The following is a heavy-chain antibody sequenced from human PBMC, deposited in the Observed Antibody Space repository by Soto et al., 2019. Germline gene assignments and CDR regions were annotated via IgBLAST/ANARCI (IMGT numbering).Heavy chain of an antibody. CDR2: IYYSGST. D-gene: IGHD1-20*01. CDR3: ARDTGPYNWISYYFDY. J-gene: IGHJ4*02. V-gene: IGHV4-61*01. Sequence: SETLSLTCTVSGGSVSSGSYYWSWIRQPPGKGLEWIGYIYYSGSTNYNPSLKSRVTISVDTSKNQFSLKLSSVTAADTAVYYCARDTGPYNWISYYFDYWGQGTLVTVSS. CDR1: GGSVSSGSYY.